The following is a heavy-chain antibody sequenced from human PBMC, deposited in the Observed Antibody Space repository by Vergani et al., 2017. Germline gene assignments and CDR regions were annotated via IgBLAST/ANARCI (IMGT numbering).Heavy chain of an antibody. Sequence: EVQLVESGGGLVQPGGSLKLSCAASGFTFSGSAMHWVRQASGKGLEWVGRIRSKANSYATAYAASVKGRFTISRDDSKNTAYLQMNSLKTEDTAVYYCTSFDYGDSILGLNFDYWGQGTLVTVSS. V-gene: IGHV3-73*01. D-gene: IGHD4-17*01. CDR2: IRSKANSYAT. CDR1: GFTFSGSA. CDR3: TSFDYGDSILGLNFDY. J-gene: IGHJ4*02.